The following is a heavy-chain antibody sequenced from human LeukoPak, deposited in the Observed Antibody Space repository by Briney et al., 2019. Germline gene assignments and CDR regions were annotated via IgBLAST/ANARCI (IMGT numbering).Heavy chain of an antibody. J-gene: IGHJ4*02. CDR2: LHSNSGGT. V-gene: IGHV1-2*02. CDR1: GYTFNGYF. D-gene: IGHD3-10*01. Sequence: ASVKVFCKASGYTFNGYFMHWVRQAPGQGLEWMGCLHSNSGGTNYAQMFQGRVTKPRGTSIRTAHMELRRLRSHDPAVFFWASAVGRGVDYWGQGTLVTVSS. CDR3: ASAVGRGVDY.